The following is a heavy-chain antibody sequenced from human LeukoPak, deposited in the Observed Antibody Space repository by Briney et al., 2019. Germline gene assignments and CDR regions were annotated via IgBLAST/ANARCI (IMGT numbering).Heavy chain of an antibody. V-gene: IGHV3-21*01. CDR2: ISSSSSYI. J-gene: IGHJ4*02. CDR1: GFTFSSYS. D-gene: IGHD3-3*01. Sequence: GGSLRLSCAASGFTFSSYSMNWDRQAPGKGLEWVSSISSSSSYIYYADSVKGRFTISRDNAKNSLYLQMNSLRAEDTAVYYCARVTPYDFWSGETLGIVDYWGQGTLVTVSS. CDR3: ARVTPYDFWSGETLGIVDY.